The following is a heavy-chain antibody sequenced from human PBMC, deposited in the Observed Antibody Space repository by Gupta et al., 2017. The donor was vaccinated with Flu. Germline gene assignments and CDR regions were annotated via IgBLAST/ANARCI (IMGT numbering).Heavy chain of an antibody. Sequence: EVQLLESGGGLVQPGGVLGRSWVGSGFTLEHSGMTWVRQAPGKGLEWVSSTSGRGSSVYYADPVKGRFTVSRDSSRNTLYLQMNSLRTEDTAVYYCAKDSGSVGAREVFDYWGQGTQVTVSS. CDR2: TSGRGSSV. J-gene: IGHJ4*01. D-gene: IGHD1-26*01. CDR3: AKDSGSVGAREVFDY. CDR1: GFTLEHSG. V-gene: IGHV3-23*01.